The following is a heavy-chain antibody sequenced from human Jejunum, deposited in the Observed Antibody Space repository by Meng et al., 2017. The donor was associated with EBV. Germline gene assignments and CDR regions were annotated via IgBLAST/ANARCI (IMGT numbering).Heavy chain of an antibody. Sequence: QVDVPVSGTGLAKPSGTLSPTCAVSGDSTSSSHWWSWVRQPPGKGLEWIGEMHPGGSTSYNPSLKSRVTISVDNSKNQFSLKLTSVTAADTAVYYCAKSNDYSLNSWGQGTLVTVSS. CDR3: AKSNDYSLNS. J-gene: IGHJ4*02. CDR2: MHPGGST. D-gene: IGHD4-11*01. V-gene: IGHV4-4*02. CDR1: GDSTSSSHW.